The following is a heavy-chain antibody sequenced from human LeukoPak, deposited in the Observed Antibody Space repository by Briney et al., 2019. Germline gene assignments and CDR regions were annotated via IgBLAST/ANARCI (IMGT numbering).Heavy chain of an antibody. J-gene: IGHJ4*02. CDR2: VSAYNGDT. V-gene: IGHV1-18*04. CDR3: ARDCSTSSCPPFNY. CDR1: GYTFTSYG. D-gene: IGHD2-2*01. Sequence: ASVKVSCKASGYTFTSYGISWVRQAPGQGLDWMGWVSAYNGDTNYAQRFQGRVTMTTDASTSTAYMELRSLRSDDTAVYYCARDCSTSSCPPFNYWGQGTLVTVSS.